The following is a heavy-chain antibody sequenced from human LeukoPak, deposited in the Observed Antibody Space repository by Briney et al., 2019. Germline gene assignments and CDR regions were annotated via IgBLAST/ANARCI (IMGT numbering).Heavy chain of an antibody. D-gene: IGHD3-22*01. CDR3: ARGTMMVGP. J-gene: IGHJ5*02. CDR2: INYSGNT. CDR1: GGSISSYY. Sequence: SETLSLTCTVSGGSISSYYWSWIRQPPGKGLEWIGYINYSGNTNYNPSLKSRVTISVDTSKNQFSLKLSSVTAADTAVYYCARGTMMVGPWGQGTQVTVSS. V-gene: IGHV4-59*01.